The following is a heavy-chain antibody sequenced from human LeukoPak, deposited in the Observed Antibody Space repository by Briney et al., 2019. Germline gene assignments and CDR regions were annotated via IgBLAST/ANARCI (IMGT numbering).Heavy chain of an antibody. CDR3: AKAHLDTAMAGYYYYYMDV. CDR2: ISGSGGST. Sequence: SGGSLRLSCAASGFSFSSYAMSWVRQAPGKGLEWVSAISGSGGSTYYADSVKGRFTISRDNSKNTLYLQMNSLRAEDTAVYYCAKAHLDTAMAGYYYYYMDVWGKGTTVTVSS. D-gene: IGHD5-18*01. V-gene: IGHV3-23*01. J-gene: IGHJ6*03. CDR1: GFSFSSYA.